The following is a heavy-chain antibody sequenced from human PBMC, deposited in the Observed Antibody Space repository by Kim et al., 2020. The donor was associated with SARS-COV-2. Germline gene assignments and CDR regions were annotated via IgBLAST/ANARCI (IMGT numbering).Heavy chain of an antibody. CDR3: ARDRYSNYDYYYYYGMDV. V-gene: IGHV4-4*02. CDR2: IYHSGST. D-gene: IGHD4-4*01. Sequence: SETLSLTCAVSGGSISSSNWWSWVRQPPGKGLEWIGEIYHSGSTNYNPSLKSRVTISVDKSKNQFSLKLSSVTAADTAVYYCARDRYSNYDYYYYYGMDVWGQGTTVTVSS. J-gene: IGHJ6*02. CDR1: GGSISSSNW.